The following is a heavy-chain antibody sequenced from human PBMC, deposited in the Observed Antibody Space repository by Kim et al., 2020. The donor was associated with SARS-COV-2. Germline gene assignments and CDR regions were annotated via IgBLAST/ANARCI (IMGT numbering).Heavy chain of an antibody. V-gene: IGHV3-53*01. CDR2: IYYDGNT. CDR1: GFSFSRFY. Sequence: GGSLRLSCAASGFSFSRFYMTWVRQAPGKGLEWVSVIYYDGNTDYADSVRGRFTISRDNSENTLYLQMNSLRAEDTAVYYCARDHLDGYNIWGQGTLVTVSS. D-gene: IGHD5-12*01. J-gene: IGHJ4*02. CDR3: ARDHLDGYNI.